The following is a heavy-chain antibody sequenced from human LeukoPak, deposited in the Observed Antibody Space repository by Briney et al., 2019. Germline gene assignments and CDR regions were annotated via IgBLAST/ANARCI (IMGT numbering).Heavy chain of an antibody. D-gene: IGHD4-23*01. CDR2: ICRTSRCI. V-gene: IGHV3-21*01. J-gene: IGHJ6*02. Sequence: GGSLTLSCAASGLTFSGYTMNWVRQAPEGGLEWDSSICRTSRCINYAGAAKGRFTISRDNGKNSLYLQMNSLRAEDTAVYYCARTILEGLVTLTTVAREPWSPSPQYYGMDVWGQGTTVTVSS. CDR3: ARTILEGLVTLTTVAREPWSPSPQYYGMDV. CDR1: GLTFSGYT.